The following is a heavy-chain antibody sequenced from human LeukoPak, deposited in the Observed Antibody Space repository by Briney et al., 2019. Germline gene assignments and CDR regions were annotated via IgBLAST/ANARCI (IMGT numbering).Heavy chain of an antibody. Sequence: PGGSLRLSCAASGFTFSSYWMSWVRQAPGKGLEWVANIKQDGSEKYYVDSVKGRFTISRDNAKNSLYLQMNSQRAEDTAVYYCARDLDSSGYYYSGLSPPDYWGQGTLVTVSS. J-gene: IGHJ4*02. D-gene: IGHD3-22*01. CDR2: IKQDGSEK. V-gene: IGHV3-7*01. CDR3: ARDLDSSGYYYSGLSPPDY. CDR1: GFTFSSYW.